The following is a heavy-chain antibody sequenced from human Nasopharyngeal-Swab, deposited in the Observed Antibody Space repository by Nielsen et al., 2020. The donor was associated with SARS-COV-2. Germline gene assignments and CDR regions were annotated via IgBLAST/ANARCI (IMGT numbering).Heavy chain of an antibody. J-gene: IGHJ1*01. CDR2: ISYDGSNK. Sequence: GESLKISCAASGFTFSSYAMHWVRQAPGKGLEWVAVISYDGSNKYYADSVKGRFTISRDNSKNTLYLQMNSLRAEDTAVYYCARDRANLGRSSEFFGYFQHWGQGTLVTVSS. V-gene: IGHV3-30-3*01. D-gene: IGHD6-6*01. CDR1: GFTFSSYA. CDR3: ARDRANLGRSSEFFGYFQH.